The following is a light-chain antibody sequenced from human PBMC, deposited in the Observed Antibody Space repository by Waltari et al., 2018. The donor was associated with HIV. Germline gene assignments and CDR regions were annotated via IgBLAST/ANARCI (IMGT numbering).Light chain of an antibody. CDR1: LTIVNY. CDR3: QQRHSWPLS. V-gene: IGKV3-11*01. Sequence: EIALTQSPVDLSLSPGDRAPLSCRANLTIVNYLGWYQQKPGQGPSLLIYDASKRVTGVPVRFSGSGSGTDFSLIINNIQPEDSAVYYCQQRHSWPLSFGGGTKVEI. CDR2: DAS. J-gene: IGKJ4*01.